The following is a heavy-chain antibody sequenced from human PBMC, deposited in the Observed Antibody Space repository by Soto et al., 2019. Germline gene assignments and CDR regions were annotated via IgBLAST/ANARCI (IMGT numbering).Heavy chain of an antibody. CDR3: ARDKDGYSSFYYYGMDV. V-gene: IGHV3-33*01. D-gene: IGHD5-18*01. Sequence: QVQLVESGGGVVQPGRSLRLSCAASGFTFSSYGMHWVRQAPGKGLEWVAVIWYDGSNKYYADSVKGRFTISRDNSKNALHLQMNRLRAEDTAVYYCARDKDGYSSFYYYGMDVWGKGTTVTVSS. CDR1: GFTFSSYG. CDR2: IWYDGSNK. J-gene: IGHJ6*04.